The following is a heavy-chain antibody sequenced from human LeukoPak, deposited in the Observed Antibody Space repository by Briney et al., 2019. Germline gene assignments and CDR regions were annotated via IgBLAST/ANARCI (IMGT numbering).Heavy chain of an antibody. V-gene: IGHV1-2*02. Sequence: GASVKVSCKASGYTFTNYDINWVRQATGQGLEWMGWINPNSGGTNYAQKFQGRVTMTRDTSTSTVYMELSSLRSEDTAVYYCARVQEDSSSWQYGMDVWGQGTTVTVSS. J-gene: IGHJ6*02. D-gene: IGHD6-13*01. CDR2: INPNSGGT. CDR1: GYTFTNYD. CDR3: ARVQEDSSSWQYGMDV.